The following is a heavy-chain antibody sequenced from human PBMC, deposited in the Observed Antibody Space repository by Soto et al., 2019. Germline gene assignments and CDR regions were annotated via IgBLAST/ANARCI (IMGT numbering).Heavy chain of an antibody. J-gene: IGHJ4*02. Sequence: QVQLVQSGAEVKKPGASVKVSCKTSGYTFTNFGLSWVRQAPGQGLEWMGWISAYNGNTNYAQNFQGRVTMTTDTATSTAYMALRSLRSDDTAVYYGARGGTPIDYWGQGTLVTVSS. CDR2: ISAYNGNT. V-gene: IGHV1-18*01. D-gene: IGHD3-16*01. CDR1: GYTFTNFG. CDR3: ARGGTPIDY.